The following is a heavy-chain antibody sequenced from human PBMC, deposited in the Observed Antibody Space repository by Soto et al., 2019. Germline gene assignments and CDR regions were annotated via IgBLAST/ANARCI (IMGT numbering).Heavy chain of an antibody. J-gene: IGHJ6*02. CDR2: INSDGSSI. CDR1: KFTITSYW. V-gene: IGHV3-74*01. D-gene: IGHD5-18*01. Sequence: EVQLVESGGGLVQPGGSVRLSCAASKFTITSYWMHWVRQAPGKGLVWVSRINSDGSSISYADAVKGRFTISRDNAXXTLDLQMNSLRVEATAVYYCAGEVSHGYVLRGMDVWGQGTTVTVFS. CDR3: AGEVSHGYVLRGMDV.